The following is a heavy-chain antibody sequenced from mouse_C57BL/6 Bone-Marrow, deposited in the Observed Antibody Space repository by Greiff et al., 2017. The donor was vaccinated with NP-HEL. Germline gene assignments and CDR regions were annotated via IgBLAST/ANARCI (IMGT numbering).Heavy chain of an antibody. V-gene: IGHV5-6*02. CDR1: GFTFSSYG. Sequence: EVKLVESGGDLVKPGGSLKLSCAASGFTFSSYGMSWVRQTPDKRLEWVATISSGGSYTYYPDSVKGRFTISRDNAKNTLYLQMSSLKSEDTAMYYCARRGDYYGSSYHYYAMDYWGQGTSVTVSS. D-gene: IGHD1-1*01. CDR3: ARRGDYYGSSYHYYAMDY. CDR2: ISSGGSYT. J-gene: IGHJ4*01.